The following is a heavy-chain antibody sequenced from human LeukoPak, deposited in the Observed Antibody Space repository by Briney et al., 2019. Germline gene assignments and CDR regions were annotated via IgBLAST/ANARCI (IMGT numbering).Heavy chain of an antibody. V-gene: IGHV3-9*01. CDR1: GLTFDDSA. Sequence: GGSLTLSCAASGLTFDDSAMHWVRQAPAKGLEWVSGISWNTASIAYADSVKGRFTISRDNAKNSLYLQMNSLRAEDTAFDYCAKSPYYYDSSGYYLNWYFDLWGRGTLVTVSS. D-gene: IGHD3-22*01. J-gene: IGHJ2*01. CDR2: ISWNTASI. CDR3: AKSPYYYDSSGYYLNWYFDL.